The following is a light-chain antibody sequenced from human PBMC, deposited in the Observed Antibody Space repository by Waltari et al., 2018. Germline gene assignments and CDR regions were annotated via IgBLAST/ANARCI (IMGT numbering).Light chain of an antibody. V-gene: IGKV3-20*01. Sequence: EIVLTQSPGTLSLFPGERATLSCRASQSVSRALAWYQQNPGQAPRLLIYGASNRATGIPDRFSGSGSGTDVSLIISRLEPEDFAVYYCQHYVSLPVTFGQGTKVEIK. J-gene: IGKJ1*01. CDR3: QHYVSLPVT. CDR2: GAS. CDR1: QSVSRA.